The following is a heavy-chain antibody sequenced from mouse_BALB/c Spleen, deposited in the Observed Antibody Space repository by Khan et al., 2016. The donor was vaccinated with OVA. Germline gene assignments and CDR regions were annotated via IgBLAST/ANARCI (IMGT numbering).Heavy chain of an antibody. CDR3: TRAYDSYYFDY. V-gene: IGHV1-5*01. D-gene: IGHD2-4*01. CDR1: GYSFTSYW. Sequence: VQLKQSGTVLARPGASVKMSCKASGYSFTSYWMHWIKQRPGQGLEWIGAIYPGNSDTRYNQKFKGKAKLTAVTSASTAYMELSSLTNEDSAVYYCTRAYDSYYFDYWGQGTTLTVSS. CDR2: IYPGNSDT. J-gene: IGHJ2*01.